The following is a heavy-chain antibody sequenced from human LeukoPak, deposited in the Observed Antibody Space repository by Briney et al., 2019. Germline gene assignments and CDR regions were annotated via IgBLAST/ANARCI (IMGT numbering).Heavy chain of an antibody. D-gene: IGHD6-19*01. Sequence: GGSLRLSCAASGFNFRDHWMDWVRQAPGKGLEWVGHIKTDGSETYYLDSLRGRYSISRDNTNNALYLQMNSLRVEDTAVYYCVKNNGWFHLAQWGQGTLVTVSS. V-gene: IGHV3-7*03. CDR3: VKNNGWFHLAQ. CDR1: GFNFRDHW. CDR2: IKTDGSET. J-gene: IGHJ4*02.